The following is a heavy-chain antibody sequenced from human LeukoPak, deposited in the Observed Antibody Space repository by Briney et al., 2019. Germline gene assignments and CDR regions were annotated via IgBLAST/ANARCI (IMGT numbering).Heavy chain of an antibody. J-gene: IGHJ4*02. D-gene: IGHD3-3*01. CDR2: LGYDGSNQ. V-gene: IGHV3-33*01. CDR1: GFTFSSYG. Sequence: PGRSLRLSCAASGFTFSSYGMHWVRQAPGKGLEWVALLGYDGSNQSYADSVKGRFTISRDNSKHTLFLQVNSLRAEDTAVYYCARDGSFWRGYPYYFDYWGQGTLVTVSS. CDR3: ARDGSFWRGYPYYFDY.